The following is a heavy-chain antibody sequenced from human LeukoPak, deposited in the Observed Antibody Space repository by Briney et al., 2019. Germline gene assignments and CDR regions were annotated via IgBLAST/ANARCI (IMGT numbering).Heavy chain of an antibody. D-gene: IGHD5/OR15-5a*01. V-gene: IGHV1-69*06. CDR3: ARAERYSVYSRGLYYFDY. Sequence: GASVKVSCKASGGSFSSYAINWVRQAPGQGLEWMGGIILVFETADYAQKFQGRVTITADKSTSTAYMELSSLRSEDTAVYYCARAERYSVYSRGLYYFDYWGQGTLVTVSS. J-gene: IGHJ4*02. CDR1: GGSFSSYA. CDR2: IILVFETA.